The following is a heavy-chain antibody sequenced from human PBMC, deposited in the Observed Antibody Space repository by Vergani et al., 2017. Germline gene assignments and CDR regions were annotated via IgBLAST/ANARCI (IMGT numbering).Heavy chain of an antibody. CDR2: ISGSGGST. J-gene: IGHJ6*03. V-gene: IGHV3-23*04. CDR1: GFTFSSYG. D-gene: IGHD6-13*01. Sequence: VQLVESGGGVVQPGRSLRLSCAASGFTFSSYGMHWVRQAPGKGLEWVSGISGSGGSTYYADSVKGRFTISRDNSKNTLYLQMNSLRAEDTAVYYCAKGGGSWYAVYMDVWGKGTTVTVSS. CDR3: AKGGGSWYAVYMDV.